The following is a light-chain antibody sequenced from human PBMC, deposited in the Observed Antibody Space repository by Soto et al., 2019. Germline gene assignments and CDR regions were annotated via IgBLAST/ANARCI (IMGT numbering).Light chain of an antibody. J-gene: IGKJ4*01. CDR2: GAS. Sequence: IVLTHSPGPLSLSPGERATLSCRASQSVSSSYLAWYQQKPGQAPRLLIYGASSRATGIPDRFSGSGSGTDFTLTISRLEPEDFAVYYCQHYSRPILTFGRGTKVDIK. CDR1: QSVSSSY. CDR3: QHYSRPILT. V-gene: IGKV3-20*01.